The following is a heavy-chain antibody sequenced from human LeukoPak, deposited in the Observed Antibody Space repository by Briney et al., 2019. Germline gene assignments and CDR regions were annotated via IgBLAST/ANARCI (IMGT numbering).Heavy chain of an antibody. J-gene: IGHJ1*01. Sequence: PGGSLRLSCAASGFTFSSYAMSWVRQAPGKGLEWVSAISGSGGSTYYADSVKGRFTISRDNAKNSLYLQMNSLRAEDTAVYYCASIASPDDFWSGYQAEYFQHWGQGTLVTVSS. D-gene: IGHD3-3*01. CDR1: GFTFSSYA. V-gene: IGHV3-23*01. CDR3: ASIASPDDFWSGYQAEYFQH. CDR2: ISGSGGST.